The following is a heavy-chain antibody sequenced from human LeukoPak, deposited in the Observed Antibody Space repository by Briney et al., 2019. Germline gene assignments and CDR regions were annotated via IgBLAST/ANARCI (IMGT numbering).Heavy chain of an antibody. CDR2: IYYSGST. Sequence: PSETLSLTCTVSGGSISSGGYYWSWIRQHPGKGLEWIGYIYYSGSTYYNPSLKSRVTISVDTSKNQFSLKLSSVTAADTAVYYCARRAYDFWSGYYYYYYMDVWGKGTMVTVSS. CDR1: GGSISSGGYY. V-gene: IGHV4-31*03. CDR3: ARRAYDFWSGYYYYYYMDV. D-gene: IGHD3-3*01. J-gene: IGHJ6*03.